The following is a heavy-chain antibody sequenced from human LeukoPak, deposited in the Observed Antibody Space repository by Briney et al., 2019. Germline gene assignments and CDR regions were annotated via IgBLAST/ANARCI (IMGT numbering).Heavy chain of an antibody. J-gene: IGHJ3*02. D-gene: IGHD3-10*01. V-gene: IGHV1-46*01. Sequence: GASVKVSCKASGYTFTSYYMHWVRQAPGQGLEWMGIINPSGGSTSYAQKFQGRVTMTRDTSTSTVYMELSSLRSEDTAVYYCARGRVIYGSGSYSDAFDIWGQGTMVTVSS. CDR1: GYTFTSYY. CDR3: ARGRVIYGSGSYSDAFDI. CDR2: INPSGGST.